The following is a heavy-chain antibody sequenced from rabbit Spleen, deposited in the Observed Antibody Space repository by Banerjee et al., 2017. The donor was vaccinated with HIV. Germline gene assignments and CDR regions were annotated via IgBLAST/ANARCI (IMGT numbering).Heavy chain of an antibody. CDR2: IYAGSSGNT. J-gene: IGHJ4*01. Sequence: QQQLEESGGGLVKPEGSLTLTCKASGFSFSSSDYMCWVRQAPGKGLEWIACIYAGSSGNTYSATWAKGRFTCSKTSSTTVTLQMTSLTVADTATYFCARDAGSGDYIDVYFNLWGQGTLVTVS. D-gene: IGHD8-1*01. V-gene: IGHV1S45*01. CDR1: GFSFSSSDY. CDR3: ARDAGSGDYIDVYFNL.